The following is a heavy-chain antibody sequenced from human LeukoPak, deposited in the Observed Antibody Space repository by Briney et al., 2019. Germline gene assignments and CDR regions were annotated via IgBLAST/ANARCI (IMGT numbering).Heavy chain of an antibody. V-gene: IGHV3-9*01. Sequence: GGSLRLSCAASGFTFDDYAMHWVRQAPGKGLEWVSGISWNSGSIGYADSVKGRFTISRDNAKNSLYLQMNSLRAEDTAVYYCARASAVADYWGQGTLVTVSS. D-gene: IGHD2-2*01. CDR1: GFTFDDYA. CDR2: ISWNSGSI. J-gene: IGHJ4*02. CDR3: ARASAVADY.